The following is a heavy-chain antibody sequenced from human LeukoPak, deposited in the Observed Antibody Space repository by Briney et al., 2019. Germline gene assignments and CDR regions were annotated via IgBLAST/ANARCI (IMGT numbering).Heavy chain of an antibody. D-gene: IGHD7-27*01. CDR3: AKTGNWGSEWYFDL. J-gene: IGHJ2*01. V-gene: IGHV3-7*03. CDR2: MNQGGGEI. CDR1: GFTFSSYW. Sequence: GGSLRLSCATSGFTFSSYWMSWVRQAPGKGLEWVANMNQGGGEIYYVDSVKGRFSISRDNAKNSLYLQMNSLRVEDTAVYYCAKTGNWGSEWYFDLWSRGTLVTVSS.